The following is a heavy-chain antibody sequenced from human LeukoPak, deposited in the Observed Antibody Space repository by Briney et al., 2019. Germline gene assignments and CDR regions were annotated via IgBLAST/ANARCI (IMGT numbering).Heavy chain of an antibody. CDR1: GGSISSYY. V-gene: IGHV4-59*01. CDR3: ARDRYYYDSSGYYYRSDDAFDI. CDR2: IYYSGST. D-gene: IGHD3-22*01. J-gene: IGHJ3*02. Sequence: PSETLSLTCTVSGGSISSYYWSWIRQPPGKGLEWIGYIYYSGSTNYNPSLESRVTISVDTSKNQFSLKLSSVTAADTAVYYCARDRYYYDSSGYYYRSDDAFDIWGQGTMVTVSS.